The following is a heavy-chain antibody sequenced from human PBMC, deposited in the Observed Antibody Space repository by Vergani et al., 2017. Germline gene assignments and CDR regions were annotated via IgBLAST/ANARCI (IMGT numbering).Heavy chain of an antibody. CDR1: GDTFSSYT. CDR3: ASSSIAPNWFDP. D-gene: IGHD6-6*01. CDR2: IIPFFNIA. V-gene: IGHV1-69*02. Sequence: QVQLVQSGAEVKQPGSSVKVSCKASGDTFSSYTISWVRQAPGQGLEWMGRIIPFFNIATYAQKFQGRVTITADKSTSTAYMELSSLRSEDTAMYYCASSSIAPNWFDPWGQGTLVTVSS. J-gene: IGHJ5*02.